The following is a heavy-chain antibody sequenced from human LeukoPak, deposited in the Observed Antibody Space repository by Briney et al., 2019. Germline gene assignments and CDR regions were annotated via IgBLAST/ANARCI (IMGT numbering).Heavy chain of an antibody. J-gene: IGHJ4*02. D-gene: IGHD4-17*01. CDR2: ISYDGSNK. CDR1: GFTFSSYG. CDR3: AKGETDYGDYVLDY. Sequence: GGSLRLSCAASGFTFSSYGMHWVRQAPGKGLEWVAVISYDGSNKYYADSVKGRFTISRDNSKNTPYLQMNSLRAEDTAVYYCAKGETDYGDYVLDYWGQGTLVTVSS. V-gene: IGHV3-30*18.